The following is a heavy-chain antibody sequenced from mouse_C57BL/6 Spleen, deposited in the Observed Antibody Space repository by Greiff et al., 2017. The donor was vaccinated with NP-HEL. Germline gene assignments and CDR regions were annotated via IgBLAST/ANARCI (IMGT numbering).Heavy chain of an antibody. J-gene: IGHJ2*01. CDR1: GYTFTEYT. CDR2: FYPGSGSI. Sequence: LQESGAELVKPGASVKLSCKASGYTFTEYTIHWVKQRSGQGLEWIGWFYPGSGSIKYNEKFKDKATLTADKSSSTDYLELSRLTSEDSAVYFCARHEDHYGNPVYFDYWGQGTTLTVSS. CDR3: ARHEDHYGNPVYFDY. D-gene: IGHD2-1*01. V-gene: IGHV1-62-2*01.